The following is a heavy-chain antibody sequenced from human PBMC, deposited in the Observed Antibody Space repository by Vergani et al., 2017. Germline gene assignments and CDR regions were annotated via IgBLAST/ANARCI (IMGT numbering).Heavy chain of an antibody. Sequence: QVQLVESGGVVVQPGRSLRLSCAASGFTFSSYAMHWVRQAPGKGLEWGAVISYDGSNKYYADSVKGRFTISRDNSKNTLYLQMNSLRAEDTAVYYCARGASGDYVSSFDYWGQGTLVTVSS. J-gene: IGHJ4*02. CDR1: GFTFSSYA. D-gene: IGHD4-17*01. CDR3: ARGASGDYVSSFDY. V-gene: IGHV3-30-3*01. CDR2: ISYDGSNK.